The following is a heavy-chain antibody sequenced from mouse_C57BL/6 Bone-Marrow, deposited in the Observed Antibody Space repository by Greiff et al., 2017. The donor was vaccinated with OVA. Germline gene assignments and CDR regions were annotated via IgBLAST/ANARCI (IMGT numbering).Heavy chain of an antibody. J-gene: IGHJ2*01. CDR2: INPYNGDT. D-gene: IGHD2-13*01. CDR1: GYSFTGYF. Sequence: LVESGPELVKPGDSVKISCKASGYSFTGYFMNWVMQSHGKSLEWIGRINPYNGDTFFNQKFKGKATLTVDKSSSTAHMELRSLTSEDSAVYYCARSGLLDYWGQGTTLTVSS. CDR3: ARSGLLDY. V-gene: IGHV1-20*01.